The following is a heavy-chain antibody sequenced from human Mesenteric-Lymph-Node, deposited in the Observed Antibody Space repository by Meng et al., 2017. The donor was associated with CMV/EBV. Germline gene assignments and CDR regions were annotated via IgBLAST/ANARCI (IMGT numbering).Heavy chain of an antibody. V-gene: IGHV1-2*02. CDR2: INPGSGDT. CDR3: ARRGYCSSISCSAFDY. CDR1: TFPAYL. Sequence: TFPAYLIRWVRQAPGQGLEWMGWINPGSGDTNSEKKFQGRVTMTRDTSINTAYMELSRLTSDDAAVYYCARRGYCSSISCSAFDYWGQGALVTVSS. D-gene: IGHD2-2*01. J-gene: IGHJ4*02.